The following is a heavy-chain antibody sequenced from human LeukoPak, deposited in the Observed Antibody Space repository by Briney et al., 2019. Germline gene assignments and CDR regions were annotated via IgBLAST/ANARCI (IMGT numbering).Heavy chain of an antibody. Sequence: PSETLSLTCTVSGDSISSYYWSWIRQPPGKGLEWLGYIYYSENTYSNPSLKSRVTTSVDTSKDQFSLKLTSVTAADTAVYYCARGLLKGQLHLGYSYYMDVWGKGTTITVSS. V-gene: IGHV4-59*13. J-gene: IGHJ6*03. D-gene: IGHD2-2*01. CDR3: ARGLLKGQLHLGYSYYMDV. CDR2: IYYSENT. CDR1: GDSISSYY.